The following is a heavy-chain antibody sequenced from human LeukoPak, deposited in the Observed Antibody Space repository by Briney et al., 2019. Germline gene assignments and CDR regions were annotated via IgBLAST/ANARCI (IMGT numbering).Heavy chain of an antibody. D-gene: IGHD3-16*01. CDR2: IYYSGST. Sequence: SETLSLTCTVSGGSISSSSYYWGWIRQPPGKGLEWIGSIYYSGSTYYNPSLKSRVTISVDTSKNQFSLKLSSVTAADTAVYYCASGTWGAFDIWGQGTMVTVSS. V-gene: IGHV4-39*07. CDR3: ASGTWGAFDI. CDR1: GGSISSSSYY. J-gene: IGHJ3*02.